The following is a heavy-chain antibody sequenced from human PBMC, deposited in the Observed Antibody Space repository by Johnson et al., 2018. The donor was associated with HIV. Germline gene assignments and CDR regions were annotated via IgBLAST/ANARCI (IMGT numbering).Heavy chain of an antibody. J-gene: IGHJ3*02. CDR3: ARDRGWGVIDAFDI. V-gene: IGHV3-9*01. D-gene: IGHD3-16*02. CDR2: ISWNSANI. Sequence: VQLVESGGVVVQPGGSLRLSCAVSGFSFDDYAMHWVRQAPGKGPEWVSGISWNSANIGYADSVKGRFTISRDNAKNSLYLQMNSLRAEDTALYYCARDRGWGVIDAFDIWGQGTMVTVSS. CDR1: GFSFDDYA.